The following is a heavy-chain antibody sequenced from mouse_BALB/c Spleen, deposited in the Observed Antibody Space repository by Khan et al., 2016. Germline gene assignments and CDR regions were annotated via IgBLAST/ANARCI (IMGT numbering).Heavy chain of an antibody. CDR2: LNPNNGGT. J-gene: IGHJ4*01. Sequence: VRLQQSGPDLVKSGASVKISCKASGYSFTGYYMDWVKQSHGKSLEWIGRLNPNNGGTSYKQNFKGKAILTVDKSSTTAYMQLRSLTSEDSAVYDCLRDAMDYWGQGASVTVSS. CDR1: GYSFTGYY. CDR3: LRDAMDY. V-gene: IGHV1-34*02.